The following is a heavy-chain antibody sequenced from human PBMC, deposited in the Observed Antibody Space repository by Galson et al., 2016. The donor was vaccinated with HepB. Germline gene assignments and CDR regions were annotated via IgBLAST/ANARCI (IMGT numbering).Heavy chain of an antibody. CDR3: AHVRGYSYGHCFDY. CDR1: TFSFSSGGMG. V-gene: IGHV2-5*01. Sequence: PALVKPTQTLTLTCTFSTFSFSSGGMGVGWIRQPPGRALEWLALVYWNDDKRYSPSLKSRLTTTKDTSKNQVVLTMVNMDPLDTATYYCAHVRGYSYGHCFDYWGQGILVTVSS. CDR2: VYWNDDK. D-gene: IGHD5-18*01. J-gene: IGHJ4*02.